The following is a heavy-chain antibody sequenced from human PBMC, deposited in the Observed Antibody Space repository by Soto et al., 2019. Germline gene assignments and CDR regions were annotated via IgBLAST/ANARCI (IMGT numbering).Heavy chain of an antibody. J-gene: IGHJ6*02. Sequence: GASVKVSCKASGYTLTTYGLSWVRQAPGQGLEWMGRINNVNTNYPQKFQGRVTVTTDTSTSTTFMELRSLTSDDTAVYYCARDHSRSYYYGMDVWGQGTTVTVSS. V-gene: IGHV1-18*01. CDR1: GYTLTTYG. D-gene: IGHD4-4*01. CDR3: ARDHSRSYYYGMDV. CDR2: INNVNT.